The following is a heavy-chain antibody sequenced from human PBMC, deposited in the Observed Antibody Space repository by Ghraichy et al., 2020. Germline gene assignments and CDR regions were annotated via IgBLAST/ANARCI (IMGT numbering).Heavy chain of an antibody. CDR3: AKATEYCSGGSCYSFGVDYYGMDV. V-gene: IGHV3-23*01. Sequence: LSLTCAASGFTFSSYAMSWVRQAPGKGLEWVSAISGSGGSTYYADSVKGRFTISRDNSKNTLYLQMNSLRAEDTAVYYCAKATEYCSGGSCYSFGVDYYGMDVWGQGTTVTFSS. CDR2: ISGSGGST. J-gene: IGHJ6*02. CDR1: GFTFSSYA. D-gene: IGHD2-15*01.